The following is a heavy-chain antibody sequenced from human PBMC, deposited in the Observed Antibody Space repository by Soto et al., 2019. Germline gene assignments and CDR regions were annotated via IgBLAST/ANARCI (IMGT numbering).Heavy chain of an antibody. CDR2: IYHSGST. Sequence: PSETLSLTCAVSGGSISSSNWWSWVRQPPGKGLEWIGEIYHSGSTNYNPSLKSRVTISVDKSKNQFSLKLSSVTAADTAVYYCAREKKGTPWSGYHTINWFDPWGQGTLVTVSS. CDR1: GGSISSSNW. J-gene: IGHJ5*02. D-gene: IGHD3-3*01. CDR3: AREKKGTPWSGYHTINWFDP. V-gene: IGHV4-4*02.